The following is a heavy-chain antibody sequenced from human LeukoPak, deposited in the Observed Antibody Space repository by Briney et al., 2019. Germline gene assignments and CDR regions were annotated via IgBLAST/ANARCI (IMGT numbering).Heavy chain of an antibody. CDR3: ASEYASPPNWFDP. CDR1: GGSISSGDYY. CDR2: IYYSGST. J-gene: IGHJ5*02. D-gene: IGHD2-8*01. V-gene: IGHV4-30-4*08. Sequence: PSETLSLTCTVSGGSISSGDYYWSWIRQPPGKGLEWIGYIYYSGSTYYNPSLKSRVTISVDTSKNQFSLKLSSVTAADTAVYYCASEYASPPNWFDPWGQGTLVTVSS.